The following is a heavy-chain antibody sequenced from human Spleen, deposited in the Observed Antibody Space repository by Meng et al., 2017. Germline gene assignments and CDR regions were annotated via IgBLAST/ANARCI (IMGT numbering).Heavy chain of an antibody. CDR3: ASATLGCGYSYLGYYYGMDV. CDR1: GCTFSSYA. CDR2: IIPSLGIA. J-gene: IGHJ6*02. V-gene: IGHV1-69*04. Sequence: SVKVSCKASGCTFSSYAISWVRQAPGQGLEWMGRIIPSLGIANYAQKFQGRVTITADKSTSTDYMELSSLRSEDTAVYYCASATLGCGYSYLGYYYGMDVWGQGTTVTVSS. D-gene: IGHD5-18*01.